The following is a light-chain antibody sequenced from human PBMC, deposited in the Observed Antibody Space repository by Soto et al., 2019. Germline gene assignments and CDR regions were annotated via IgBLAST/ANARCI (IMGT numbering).Light chain of an antibody. CDR2: GAF. J-gene: IGKJ1*01. Sequence: EIVMTQSPATLSLSPGERATLSCWASQSVSSYLAWYQQKPGQAPRLLIYGAFNRATVIPARFSGSGFGTEFTITISRLQAEDFAVYFCQQYSDSPNTFGQGTKLEI. V-gene: IGKV3D-15*01. CDR3: QQYSDSPNT. CDR1: QSVSSY.